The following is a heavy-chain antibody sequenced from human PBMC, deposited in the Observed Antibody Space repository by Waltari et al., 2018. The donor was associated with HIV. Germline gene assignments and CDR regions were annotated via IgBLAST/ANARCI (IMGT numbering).Heavy chain of an antibody. CDR1: GFTFSSYW. CDR3: ASGYSSSWRSDYYYYGMDV. CDR2: SNSDGSST. Sequence: ELQLVESGGGLVQPGGSLRLSCAASGFTFSSYWMHWVRQAPGKGLVWVSRSNSDGSSTSYADSVKGRFTISRDNAKNTLYLQMNSLRAEDTAVYYCASGYSSSWRSDYYYYGMDVWGQGTTVTVSS. D-gene: IGHD6-13*01. J-gene: IGHJ6*02. V-gene: IGHV3-74*01.